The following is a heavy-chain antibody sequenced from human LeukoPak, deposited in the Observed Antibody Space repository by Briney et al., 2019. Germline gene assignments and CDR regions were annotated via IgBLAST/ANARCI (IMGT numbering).Heavy chain of an antibody. CDR3: ARASTVTTPDY. Sequence: SETLCLTCAVYGGSFSGYYWSWIRQPPGKGLEWIGEINHSGSTNYNPSLKSRVTISVDTSKNQFSLKLSSVTAADTAVYYCARASTVTTPDYWGQGTLVTVSS. J-gene: IGHJ4*02. CDR1: GGSFSGYY. V-gene: IGHV4-34*01. CDR2: INHSGST. D-gene: IGHD4-17*01.